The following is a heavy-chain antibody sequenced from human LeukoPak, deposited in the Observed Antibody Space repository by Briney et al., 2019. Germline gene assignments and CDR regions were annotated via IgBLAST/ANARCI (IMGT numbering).Heavy chain of an antibody. D-gene: IGHD2/OR15-2a*01. CDR2: IKEDGSEK. V-gene: IGHV3-7*03. Sequence: GWSLRLSSAASGFSSSGYWMTWVRQAPGKGLEWVANIKEDGSEKYYADFVKGRFTISRDNAKNSLDLQMNSLRAEDTAVYYCARRGSTDYWGQGTLVTVSS. J-gene: IGHJ4*02. CDR1: GFSSSGYW. CDR3: ARRGSTDY.